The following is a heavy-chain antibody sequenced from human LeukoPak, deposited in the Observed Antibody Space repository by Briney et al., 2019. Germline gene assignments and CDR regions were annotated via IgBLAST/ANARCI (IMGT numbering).Heavy chain of an antibody. CDR1: GDSVSSNSAA. Sequence: SQTLSLNCGISGDSVSSNSAAWNWIRQSPSAGLEWLGRTYYRSKWYNGYALSVKSRITINPDTSKNQFSLQLNSVTPEDTAVYYCARSFNGDLDYWGQGTLVTVSS. V-gene: IGHV6-1*01. J-gene: IGHJ4*02. CDR2: TYYRSKWYN. CDR3: ARSFNGDLDY. D-gene: IGHD3-10*01.